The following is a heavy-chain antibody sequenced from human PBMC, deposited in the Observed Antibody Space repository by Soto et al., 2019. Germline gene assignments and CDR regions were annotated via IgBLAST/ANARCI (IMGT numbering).Heavy chain of an antibody. J-gene: IGHJ4*02. CDR1: GFTFSSYG. CDR2: ISYDGSNK. Sequence: GGSLRLSCAASGFTFSSYGMHWVRQAPGKGLEWVAVISYDGSNKYYADSVKGRFTISRDNSKNTLYLQMNSLRAEDTAVYYCANMGSGYDYYIDYWGQGTLVTVSS. V-gene: IGHV3-30*18. CDR3: ANMGSGYDYYIDY. D-gene: IGHD5-12*01.